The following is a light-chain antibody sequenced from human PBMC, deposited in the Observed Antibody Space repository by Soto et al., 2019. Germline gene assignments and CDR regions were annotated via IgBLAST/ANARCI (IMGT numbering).Light chain of an antibody. CDR3: QQYNSYSPA. Sequence: DIQITQSPSTLSASVGARVTITCRASQSISSWLAWYQQKPGXAPKLLIYEASSLESGVPSRFSGSGAGGDFALTISSLPPDDFATYYCQQYNSYSPAVGQGTEVDIK. J-gene: IGKJ1*01. V-gene: IGKV1-5*01. CDR2: EAS. CDR1: QSISSW.